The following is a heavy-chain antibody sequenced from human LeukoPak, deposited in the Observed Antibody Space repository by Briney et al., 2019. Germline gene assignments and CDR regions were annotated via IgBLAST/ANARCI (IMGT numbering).Heavy chain of an antibody. Sequence: SVKVSCKASGGTFSSYAISWVRQAPGQGLEWMGGIIPIFGTANYAQKFQGRVTITADESTSTAYMELSSLRSEDTAVYYCARTANCTNGVCYPYFDYWGQGTLVTVSS. CDR3: ARTANCTNGVCYPYFDY. V-gene: IGHV1-69*13. CDR1: GGTFSSYA. D-gene: IGHD2-8*01. J-gene: IGHJ4*02. CDR2: IIPIFGTA.